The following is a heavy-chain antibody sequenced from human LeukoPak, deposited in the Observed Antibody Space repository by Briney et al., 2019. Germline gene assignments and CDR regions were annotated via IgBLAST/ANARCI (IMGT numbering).Heavy chain of an antibody. CDR1: GGAFSSYA. CDR3: ATCLLYSSAPSYFDY. D-gene: IGHD6-25*01. J-gene: IGHJ4*02. Sequence: SVKVSCKASGGAFSSYAINWVRQAPGQRLEWMGGIIPIFGTSSYTQNFQGRVRFTADESTTAAYMELSSLGSEDTAVYYCATCLLYSSAPSYFDYWGQGTLVTVSS. CDR2: IIPIFGTS. V-gene: IGHV1-69*13.